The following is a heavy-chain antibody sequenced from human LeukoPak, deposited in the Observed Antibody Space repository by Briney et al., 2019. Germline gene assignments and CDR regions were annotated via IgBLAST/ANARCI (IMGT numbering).Heavy chain of an antibody. CDR3: VKGQYYYGSGSYYGDY. Sequence: PGGSLRLSCSASGFTFSSYAMHWVGQAPGKGLEYVSAISSNGGSTYYADSVKGRFTIFRDNSKNTLYLQMSSLRAEDTAVYYCVKGQYYYGSGSYYGDYWGQGTLVTVSS. V-gene: IGHV3-64D*06. CDR1: GFTFSSYA. CDR2: ISSNGGST. J-gene: IGHJ4*02. D-gene: IGHD3-10*01.